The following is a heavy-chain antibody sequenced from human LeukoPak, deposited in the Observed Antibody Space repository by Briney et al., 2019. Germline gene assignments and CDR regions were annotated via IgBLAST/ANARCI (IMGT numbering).Heavy chain of an antibody. V-gene: IGHV4-59*01. D-gene: IGHD2-2*01. CDR1: GGSISSYY. J-gene: IGHJ4*02. CDR2: IYYSGST. CDR3: ARGVGYCSSTSCYRYVPYYFDY. Sequence: SETLSLTCTVSGGSISSYYWSWTRQPPRKGLEWIGYIYYSGSTNYNPSLKSRVTISVDTSKNQFSLKLSSVTAADTAVYYCARGVGYCSSTSCYRYVPYYFDYWGQGTLVTVSS.